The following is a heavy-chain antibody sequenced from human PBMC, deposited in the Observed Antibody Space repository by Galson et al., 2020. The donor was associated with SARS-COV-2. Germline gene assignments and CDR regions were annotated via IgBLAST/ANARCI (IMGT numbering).Heavy chain of an antibody. V-gene: IGHV2-70*11. J-gene: IGHJ4*02. CDR2: LDWDDDK. D-gene: IGHD3-10*01. CDR1: GFPLSTSGMC. Sequence: SGPPLVKPTQTLTLTCTFSGFPLSTSGMCVSWIRQPPGKALEWLARLDWDDDKYYSTSLKTRLTISKDTSKNQVVLTMTNMDPVDTATYYCARMVVRGVTYDYWGQGTLVTVSS. CDR3: ARMVVRGVTYDY.